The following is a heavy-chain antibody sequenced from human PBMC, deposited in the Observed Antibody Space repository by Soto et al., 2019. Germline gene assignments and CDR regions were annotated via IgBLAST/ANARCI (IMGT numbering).Heavy chain of an antibody. J-gene: IGHJ4*02. CDR2: IWDDGSKK. D-gene: IGHD3-22*01. Sequence: HPGGSLRLSCAASGFTFSSYAVHWVRQAPGKGLEWAAVIWDDGSKKYYADSVKGRFTISRDNSKNTLYLQMNSLRAEDTAVYYCARDPTYYYDSSGYFDYWGQGTLVTVSS. CDR3: ARDPTYYYDSSGYFDY. CDR1: GFTFSSYA. V-gene: IGHV3-33*08.